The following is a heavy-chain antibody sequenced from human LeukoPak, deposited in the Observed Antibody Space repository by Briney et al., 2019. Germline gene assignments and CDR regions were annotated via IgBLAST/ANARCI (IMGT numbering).Heavy chain of an antibody. CDR2: INPSTGGT. V-gene: IGHV1-2*02. CDR3: ARAVDDY. CDR1: GYTFSAFF. Sequence: ASVKVSCKASGYTFSAFFIHWLRQAPGQGLEWMGWINPSTGGTNYAQKFQGRVTMTRDTSISTAYMELSSLRSEDTAVYYCARAVDDYWGQGTLVTVSS. D-gene: IGHD4-23*01. J-gene: IGHJ4*02.